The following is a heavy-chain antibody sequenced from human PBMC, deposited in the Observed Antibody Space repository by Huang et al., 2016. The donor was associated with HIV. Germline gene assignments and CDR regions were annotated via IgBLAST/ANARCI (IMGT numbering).Heavy chain of an antibody. D-gene: IGHD3-3*02. CDR2: SRGSGGST. CDR3: AKPPSISSKYFQH. V-gene: IGHV3-23*01. J-gene: IGHJ1*01. CDR1: GFTFSSYA. Sequence: EVQLLESGGGLVQPGGSLRLSCAASGFTFSSYAMSWVRQAPGKGLEWVSGSRGSGGSTYYADSVKGRFTISRDNSKNTLYLQMNSLRAEDTAVYYCAKPPSISSKYFQHWGQGTLVTVSS.